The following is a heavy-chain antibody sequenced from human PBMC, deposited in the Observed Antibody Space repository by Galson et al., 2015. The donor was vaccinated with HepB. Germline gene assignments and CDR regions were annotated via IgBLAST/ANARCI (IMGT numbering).Heavy chain of an antibody. CDR3: TTDFFTSYYYDSSGYYFPFDY. Sequence: SLRLSCAASGFTFSNAWMSWVRQAPGKGLEWVGRIKSKTDGGTTDYAAPVKGRFTISRDDSKNTLYLQMNSLKTEDTAVYYCTTDFFTSYYYDSSGYYFPFDYWGQGTLVTVSS. J-gene: IGHJ4*02. V-gene: IGHV3-15*01. CDR1: GFTFSNAW. D-gene: IGHD3-22*01. CDR2: IKSKTDGGTT.